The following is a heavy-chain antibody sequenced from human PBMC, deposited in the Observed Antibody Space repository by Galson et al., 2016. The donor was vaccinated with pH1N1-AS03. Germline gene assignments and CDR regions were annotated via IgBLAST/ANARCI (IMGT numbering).Heavy chain of an antibody. J-gene: IGHJ5*02. V-gene: IGHV4-34*01. CDR2: IYYSGGST. CDR1: GGSLSGYH. CDR3: ARRRGELLGYNWFDP. D-gene: IGHD1-7*01. Sequence: ETLSLTCAVDGGSLSGYHWNWIRQPPGKGLEWIGSIYYSGGSTYSNPSLKSRLSMSVDTSRNQFSLRLISVTAADTAVYYCARRRGELLGYNWFDPWGQGTLVTVSS.